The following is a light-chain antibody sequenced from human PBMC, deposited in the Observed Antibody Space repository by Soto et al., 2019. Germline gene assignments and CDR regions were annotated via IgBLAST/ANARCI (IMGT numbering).Light chain of an antibody. J-gene: IGKJ5*01. CDR1: QSLTNSF. CDR2: DTS. Sequence: EFVLTQSPGTLSLSPGERATLSCRASQSLTNSFIAWYQQRPGQAPRLLIYDTSSRASGIPDRFSGSGSGTDFTLTISRLETEDFAVFYCQQYGTSEIIFAQVTRLESK. CDR3: QQYGTSEII. V-gene: IGKV3-20*01.